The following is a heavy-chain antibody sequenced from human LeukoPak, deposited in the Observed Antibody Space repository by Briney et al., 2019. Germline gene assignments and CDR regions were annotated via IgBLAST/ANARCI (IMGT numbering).Heavy chain of an antibody. CDR1: GFSFNTYA. J-gene: IGHJ4*02. D-gene: IGHD5-24*01. V-gene: IGHV3-64*01. CDR2: INYNGDST. Sequence: GGSLRLSCAASGFSFNTYAMHWVRQAPGKGLEYVSAINYNGDSTYYANSVKGRFIISRDNSKKKLFLQMGSLRAEDTAVYYCARDSGGDTYNDYFDSWGQGTLVTVSS. CDR3: ARDSGGDTYNDYFDS.